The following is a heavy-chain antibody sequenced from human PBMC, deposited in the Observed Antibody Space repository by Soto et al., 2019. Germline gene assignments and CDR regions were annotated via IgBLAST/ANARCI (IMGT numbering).Heavy chain of an antibody. V-gene: IGHV3-11*01. J-gene: IGHJ4*02. Sequence: QVHLVESGGGSVKPGGSLRLSCAASGFTITDYNMSWIRQAPGKGLEWLSYISSSGRTIYYADSVKGRFTISRDNAKNSLYLQMNSLRAEDTAVYYCARVPYCGGDCAPLFDYWGQGTLVTVSS. CDR3: ARVPYCGGDCAPLFDY. CDR1: GFTITDYN. CDR2: ISSSGRTI. D-gene: IGHD2-21*02.